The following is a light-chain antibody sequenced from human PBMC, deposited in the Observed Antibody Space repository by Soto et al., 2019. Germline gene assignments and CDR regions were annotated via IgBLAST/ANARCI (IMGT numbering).Light chain of an antibody. J-gene: IGKJ4*01. Sequence: DIQMTQSPSSLSASVGDRVTITCRANQDISNYLAWYQQQAGKVPKVLISCASTLQSGVPSRFSGGGSGTDFTLTISMLQAEYVASYYCQKCNRAPLTFGGGTKVESK. V-gene: IGKV1-27*01. CDR3: QKCNRAPLT. CDR2: CAS. CDR1: QDISNY.